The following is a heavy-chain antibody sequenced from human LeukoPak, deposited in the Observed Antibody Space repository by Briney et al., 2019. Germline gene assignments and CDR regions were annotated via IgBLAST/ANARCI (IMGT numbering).Heavy chain of an antibody. D-gene: IGHD2-21*02. Sequence: SETLSLTCTVSGGSLSNYYSRWIRQPAGKGLEWIGRISASGNTNYNPSLKSRVTMSVDTSMNLFALKLSSVTAADTAVYYCARQGVATAIDYWGQGTLVTVSS. J-gene: IGHJ4*02. CDR3: ARQGVATAIDY. CDR1: GGSLSNYY. CDR2: ISASGNT. V-gene: IGHV4-4*07.